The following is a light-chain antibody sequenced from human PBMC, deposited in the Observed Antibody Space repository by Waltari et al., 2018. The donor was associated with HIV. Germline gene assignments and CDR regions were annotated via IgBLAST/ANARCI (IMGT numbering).Light chain of an antibody. CDR1: TSDVGGYPY. CDR2: EVT. CDR3: SSYAGFNSGVS. J-gene: IGLJ2*01. V-gene: IGLV2-8*01. Sequence: QSVLTQPPSAPAPLGQSVTIPCPGTTSDVGGYPYVSWHQYNPGKVPKLLIYEVTKRPAGVPDRFAASESGNTASLTVSGLQAEDEADYYCSSYAGFNSGVSFGGGTKLTGL.